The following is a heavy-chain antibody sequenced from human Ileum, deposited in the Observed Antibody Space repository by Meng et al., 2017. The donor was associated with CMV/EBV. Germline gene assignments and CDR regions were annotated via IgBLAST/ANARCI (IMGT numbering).Heavy chain of an antibody. Sequence: GESLKISCAASGFIFSSFGMHWVRQAPGMGLEWVAFIRYDGSNEYYADSVKGRFTVSRDNSKNTLYLQMNSLRAEDTAVYYCAKDYDTSEFYSMYYYYGMDVWGQGTTVTVSS. CDR1: GFIFSSFG. V-gene: IGHV3-30*02. CDR2: IRYDGSNE. J-gene: IGHJ6*02. D-gene: IGHD3-9*01. CDR3: AKDYDTSEFYSMYYYYGMDV.